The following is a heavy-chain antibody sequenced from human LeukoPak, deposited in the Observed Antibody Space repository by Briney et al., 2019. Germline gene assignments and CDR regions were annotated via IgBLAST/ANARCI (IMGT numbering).Heavy chain of an antibody. D-gene: IGHD6-13*01. V-gene: IGHV4-39*07. J-gene: IGHJ4*02. Sequence: SETLSLTCTVSGGSISSSSYYWGWIRQPPGTGLEWIGSIYHSGSTYYNPSLKSRVTISVDTSKNQFSLKLSSVTAADTAVYYCARVVAAAGQVGYFDYWGQGTLVTVSS. CDR3: ARVVAAAGQVGYFDY. CDR1: GGSISSSSYY. CDR2: IYHSGST.